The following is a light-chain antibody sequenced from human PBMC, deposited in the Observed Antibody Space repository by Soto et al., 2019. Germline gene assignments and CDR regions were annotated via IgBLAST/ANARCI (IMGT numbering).Light chain of an antibody. CDR1: QIVSSY. Sequence: EIVLTQSPATLSLSPGARATLSCRASQIVSSYLAWYQQKPGQAPRLLIYDASNRATGIPARFSGSGSGTDFTLTISSLEPEDFAVYYCQQRSNWPPWTFGQGTKVDIK. CDR3: QQRSNWPPWT. V-gene: IGKV3-11*01. CDR2: DAS. J-gene: IGKJ1*01.